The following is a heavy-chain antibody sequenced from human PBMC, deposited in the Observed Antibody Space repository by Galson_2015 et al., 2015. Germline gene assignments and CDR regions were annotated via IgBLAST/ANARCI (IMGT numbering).Heavy chain of an antibody. CDR3: ARDQLGYCSGGSCYYYGMDV. D-gene: IGHD2-15*01. V-gene: IGHV3-11*06. CDR2: ISSSSSYT. J-gene: IGHJ6*02. CDR1: GFPFSDYY. Sequence: SLRLSCAASGFPFSDYYMSWIRQAPGKGLEWVSYISSSSSYTNYADSVKGRFTISRDNAKNSLYLQMNSLRAEDTAVYYCARDQLGYCSGGSCYYYGMDVWGHGTTVTVSS.